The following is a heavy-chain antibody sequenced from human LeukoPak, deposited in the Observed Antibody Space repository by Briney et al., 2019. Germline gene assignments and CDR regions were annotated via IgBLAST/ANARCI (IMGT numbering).Heavy chain of an antibody. Sequence: SETLSLTCAVSGGSISSSNWWSWVRQPPGKGLEWIGEIYHSGSTNYNPSLKSRVTISVDKSKNQFSLKLSSVTAADTAVYYCARDSWSVGHGDYDYWGQGTLVTVSS. D-gene: IGHD4-17*01. J-gene: IGHJ4*02. CDR1: GGSISSSNW. CDR3: ARDSWSVGHGDYDY. V-gene: IGHV4-4*02. CDR2: IYHSGST.